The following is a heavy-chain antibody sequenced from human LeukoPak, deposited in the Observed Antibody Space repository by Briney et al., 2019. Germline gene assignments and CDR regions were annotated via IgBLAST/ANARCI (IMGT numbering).Heavy chain of an antibody. V-gene: IGHV1-24*01. D-gene: IGHD3-10*01. J-gene: IGHJ5*02. Sequence: ASVKVSCKVSGYTLTELSMHWVRQAPGKGLEWMGGFDPEDGETIYAQKFQGRVTITADKSTSTAYMELSSLRSEDTAVYYCARDHMVRGVIWFDPWGQGTLVTVSS. CDR3: ARDHMVRGVIWFDP. CDR1: GYTLTELS. CDR2: FDPEDGET.